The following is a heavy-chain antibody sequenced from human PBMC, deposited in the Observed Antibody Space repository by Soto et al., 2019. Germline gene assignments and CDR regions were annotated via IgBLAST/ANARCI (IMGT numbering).Heavy chain of an antibody. J-gene: IGHJ4*02. CDR2: ITGSGGTT. Sequence: EVQLLESGGGLVQPGGSLGLSCAASGFTFSSYAMTWVRQAPGKGLEWVSSITGSGGTTDYADSVKGRFTISRDNSRNTLHLQMNSLRAEDTAVYYCAQDPRVRGVYYFDYWGQGTLVTVSS. V-gene: IGHV3-23*01. D-gene: IGHD3-10*01. CDR3: AQDPRVRGVYYFDY. CDR1: GFTFSSYA.